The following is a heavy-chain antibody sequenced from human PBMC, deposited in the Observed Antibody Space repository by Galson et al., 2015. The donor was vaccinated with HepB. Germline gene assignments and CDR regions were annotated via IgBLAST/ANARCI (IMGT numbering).Heavy chain of an antibody. Sequence: PALVKPTQTLTLTCTFSGFSLSTSGVGVGWIRQPPGKALEWLALIYWDDDKRYSPSLKSRLTITKDTSKNQVVLTMTNMDPVDTATYYCAHSPPNTRRITIFGVVIRGKYFQHWGQGTLVTVSS. D-gene: IGHD3-3*01. CDR3: AHSPPNTRRITIFGVVIRGKYFQH. CDR2: IYWDDDK. V-gene: IGHV2-5*02. CDR1: GFSLSTSGVG. J-gene: IGHJ1*01.